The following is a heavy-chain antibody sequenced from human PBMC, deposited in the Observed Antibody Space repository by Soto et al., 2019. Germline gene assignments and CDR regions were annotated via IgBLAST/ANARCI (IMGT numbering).Heavy chain of an antibody. J-gene: IGHJ4*02. CDR1: GFTFSSYS. CDR2: ISSSSSYI. D-gene: IGHD6-19*01. CDR3: ARDWSGGWYSGDY. V-gene: IGHV3-21*01. Sequence: EVQLVESGGGLGKPGGALRLSCAASGFTFSSYSMNWVRQAPGKGLEWVSSISSSSSYIYYADSVKGRFTISRDNAKNSLYLQMNSLRAEDTAVYYCARDWSGGWYSGDYWGQGTLVTVSS.